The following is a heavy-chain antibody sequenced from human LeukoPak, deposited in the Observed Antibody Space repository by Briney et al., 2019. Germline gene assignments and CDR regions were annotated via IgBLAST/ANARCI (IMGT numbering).Heavy chain of an antibody. V-gene: IGHV3-30*03. J-gene: IGHJ6*02. D-gene: IGHD3-3*01. CDR3: AREVTGPNVLRLLEWYDSPPDYGMDV. CDR1: GFIFNTYG. CDR2: ISYDGSNK. Sequence: GGSLRLSCAASGFIFNTYGMHWVRQGPGKGLEWVAVISYDGSNKWYADSVKGRLTISRDNSKNTLYLQMNSLRPEDTTVYYCAREVTGPNVLRLLEWYDSPPDYGMDVWGQGTTVTVSS.